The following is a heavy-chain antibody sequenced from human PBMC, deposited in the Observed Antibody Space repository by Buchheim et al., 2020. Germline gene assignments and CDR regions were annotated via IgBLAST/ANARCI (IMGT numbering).Heavy chain of an antibody. J-gene: IGHJ4*02. CDR1: GLTFSSYS. CDR2: ISSSSSTI. V-gene: IGHV3-48*04. CDR3: AAPSYEYVWGSYYHY. D-gene: IGHD3-16*01. Sequence: EVQLVESGGGLVQPGGPLRLSCEASGLTFSSYSRNGVRQAPGKGLEGVSYISSSSSTIKYGDSVKGRFTISRDNAKNQRDVGMNSLRAEDTAVYYCAAPSYEYVWGSYYHYWGQGAL.